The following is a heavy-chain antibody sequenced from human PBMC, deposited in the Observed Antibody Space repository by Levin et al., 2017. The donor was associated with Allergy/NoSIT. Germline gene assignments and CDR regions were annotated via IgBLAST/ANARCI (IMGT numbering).Heavy chain of an antibody. J-gene: IGHJ4*02. D-gene: IGHD6-19*01. Sequence: LSLPCAASGFTFSNYAMSWVRQAPGKGLEWVSAIRGSGVSTYYADSVKGRFSISRDNSNNTLYLQMNTLRAEDTAVYYCAISSGWFRPTGAFDYWGQGTLVTVSS. CDR1: GFTFSNYA. CDR2: IRGSGVST. CDR3: AISSGWFRPTGAFDY. V-gene: IGHV3-23*01.